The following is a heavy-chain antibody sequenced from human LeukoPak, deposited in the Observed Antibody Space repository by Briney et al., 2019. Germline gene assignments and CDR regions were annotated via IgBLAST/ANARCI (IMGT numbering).Heavy chain of an antibody. CDR2: ISYDGSNK. V-gene: IGHV3-30-3*01. J-gene: IGHJ4*02. CDR1: GFTFSSYA. CDR3: ARDREEYFDY. Sequence: PGGSLSLSCEPSGFTFSSYAMHWVRQAPGKGREWVAVISYDGSNKYYADSVKGRFTISRDNSKNTLYLQMNSLRAEDTAVYYCARDREEYFDYWGQGTLLTVSS.